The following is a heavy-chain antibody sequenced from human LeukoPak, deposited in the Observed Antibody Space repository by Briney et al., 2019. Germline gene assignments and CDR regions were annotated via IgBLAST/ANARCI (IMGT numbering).Heavy chain of an antibody. J-gene: IGHJ4*02. CDR1: GYTFTSYY. CDR3: ARGDYDGSVYLGIDY. CDR2: ISPSGGST. D-gene: IGHD3-22*01. V-gene: IGHV1-46*01. Sequence: GASVKVSCKASGYTFTSYYMHWVRQAPGQGLEWMGIISPSGGSTSYAQKFQGRVTMTRDTSTSTVYMELSSLRSEDTAVYYCARGDYDGSVYLGIDYWGQGTLVTVSS.